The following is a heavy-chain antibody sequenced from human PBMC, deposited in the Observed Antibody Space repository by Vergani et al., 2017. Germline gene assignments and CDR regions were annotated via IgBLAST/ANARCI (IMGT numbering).Heavy chain of an antibody. CDR2: IYPGDSDT. Sequence: EVQLVQSGAEVKKPGESLKISCKGSGYSFTSYWIGWVRQMPGKGLEWMGIIYPGDSDTRYSPSFQGQGTISADKSISTAYLQWSSLKASDTAMYYCARRRGYSYAYHYFDYWGQGTLVTVSS. CDR1: GYSFTSYW. CDR3: ARRRGYSYAYHYFDY. J-gene: IGHJ4*02. D-gene: IGHD5-18*01. V-gene: IGHV5-51*01.